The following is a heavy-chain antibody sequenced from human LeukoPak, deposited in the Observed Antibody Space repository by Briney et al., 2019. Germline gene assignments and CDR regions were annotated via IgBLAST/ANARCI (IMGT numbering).Heavy chain of an antibody. CDR1: GGSFSGYY. CDR3: ATHSSGYLSFDY. CDR2: INHSGST. Sequence: SETLSLTCAAYGGSFSGYYWSWIRQPPGKGLEWIGEINHSGSTNYNPSLKSRVTISVDTSKNQFSLKLSSVTAADTAVYYCATHSSGYLSFDYWCQGTLVTVSS. J-gene: IGHJ4*02. D-gene: IGHD3-22*01. V-gene: IGHV4-34*01.